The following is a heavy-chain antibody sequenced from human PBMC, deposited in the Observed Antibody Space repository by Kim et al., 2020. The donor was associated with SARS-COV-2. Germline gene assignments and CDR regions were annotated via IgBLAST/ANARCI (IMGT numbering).Heavy chain of an antibody. J-gene: IGHJ4*02. CDR3: ARADGSGSYYPTPLDY. CDR2: ISSSGSTI. Sequence: GGSLRLSCAASGFTFSSYEMNWVRQAPGKGLEWVSYISSSGSTIYYADSVKGRFTISRDNAKNSLYLQMNSLRAEDTAVYYCARADGSGSYYPTPLDYWGQGTLVTVSS. V-gene: IGHV3-48*03. CDR1: GFTFSSYE. D-gene: IGHD3-10*01.